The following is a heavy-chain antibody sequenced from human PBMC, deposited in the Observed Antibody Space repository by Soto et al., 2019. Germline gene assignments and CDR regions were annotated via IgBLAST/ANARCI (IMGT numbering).Heavy chain of an antibody. V-gene: IGHV3-49*03. D-gene: IGHD3-10*01. CDR1: GLTFGDYS. CDR2: IRYKAYGGTT. Sequence: GGSLRLSCKPSGLTFGDYSMSWFRQAPGKGLEWVGFIRYKAYGGTTEYAASVKGRFTISRDDSKSIAYLQMNSLKTEDTAVYYCASRNGPGEADAFDIWGQGTMVTVSS. J-gene: IGHJ3*02. CDR3: ASRNGPGEADAFDI.